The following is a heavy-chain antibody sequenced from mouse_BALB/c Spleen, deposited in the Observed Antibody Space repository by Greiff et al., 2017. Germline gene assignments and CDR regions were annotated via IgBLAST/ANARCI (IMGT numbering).Heavy chain of an antibody. V-gene: IGHV1-4*02. Sequence: QVQLQQSAAELARPGASVKMSCKASGYTFTSYTMHWVKQRPGQGLEWIGYINPSSGYTEYNQKFKDKTTLTADKSSSTAYMQLSSLTSEDSAVYYCARFGNYGYFDVWGAGTTVTVSS. D-gene: IGHD2-1*01. J-gene: IGHJ1*01. CDR3: ARFGNYGYFDV. CDR1: GYTFTSYT. CDR2: INPSSGYT.